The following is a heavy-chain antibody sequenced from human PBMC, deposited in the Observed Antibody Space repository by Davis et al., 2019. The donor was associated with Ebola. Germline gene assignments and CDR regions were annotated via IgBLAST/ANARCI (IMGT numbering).Heavy chain of an antibody. D-gene: IGHD5-18*01. CDR3: AKGWKQLWFNY. Sequence: PGESLKISCTASGFTFSSYAMSWVRQAPGKGLEWVSCIVGSGGTPYYADSVEGRFTISRDNSKNTLYLQMNSLRAEDTAVYYCAKGWKQLWFNYWGQGTLVTVSS. CDR1: GFTFSSYA. V-gene: IGHV3-23*01. CDR2: IVGSGGTP. J-gene: IGHJ4*02.